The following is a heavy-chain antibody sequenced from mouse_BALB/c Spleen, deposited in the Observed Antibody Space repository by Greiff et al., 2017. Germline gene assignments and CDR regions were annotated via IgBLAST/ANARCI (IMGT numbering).Heavy chain of an antibody. J-gene: IGHJ3*01. CDR3: ARNTPYDYDGFAY. V-gene: IGHV2-4-1*01. Sequence: QVQLKESGPGLVQPSQSLSITCTVSGFSLTSYGVHWVRQSPGKGLEWLGVIWSGGSTDYNAAFISRLSISKDNSKSQVFFKMNSLQADDTAIYYCARNTPYDYDGFAYWGQGTLVTVSA. CDR2: IWSGGST. D-gene: IGHD2-4*01. CDR1: GFSLTSYG.